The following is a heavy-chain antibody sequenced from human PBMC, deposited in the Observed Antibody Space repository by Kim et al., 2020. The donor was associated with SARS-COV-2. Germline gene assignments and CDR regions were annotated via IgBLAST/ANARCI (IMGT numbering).Heavy chain of an antibody. CDR3: ARGHYGDKYYYYYGMDV. V-gene: IGHV4-59*01. Sequence: SETLSLTCTVSGGSISSYYWSWIRQPPGKGLEWIGYIYYSGSTNYNPSLKSRVTISVDTSKNQFSLKLSSVTAADTAVYYCARGHYGDKYYYYYGMDVWGQGTTVTVSS. D-gene: IGHD4-17*01. J-gene: IGHJ6*02. CDR1: GGSISSYY. CDR2: IYYSGST.